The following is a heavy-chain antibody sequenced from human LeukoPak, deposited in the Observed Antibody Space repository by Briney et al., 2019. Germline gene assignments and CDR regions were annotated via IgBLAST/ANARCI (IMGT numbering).Heavy chain of an antibody. CDR3: AKDGPSSGYYTEKEFDY. CDR2: ISGSGGST. D-gene: IGHD3-22*01. V-gene: IGHV3-23*01. CDR1: GFTFSSYA. J-gene: IGHJ4*02. Sequence: PGGSLRLSCAASGFTFSSYAMSWVRQAPGKGLEWVSAISGSGGSTYYADSVKGRFTISRDNSKNTLYLQMNSLRAEDTAVYYCAKDGPSSGYYTEKEFDYWGQGTLVTVSS.